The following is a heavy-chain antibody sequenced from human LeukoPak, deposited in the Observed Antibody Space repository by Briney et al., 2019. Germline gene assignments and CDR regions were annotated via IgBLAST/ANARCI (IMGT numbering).Heavy chain of an antibody. D-gene: IGHD1-26*01. J-gene: IGHJ4*02. Sequence: GRSLRLSCTGVGFIFGAHIMSWVRQAPGQGLEWVSAISGSGGNTYYADSVKGRFTISRDISKNTLYLQMNSLRAEDTAVYYCAKDLYSGNYFGFDYRGQGTLVTVSS. CDR2: ISGSGGNT. CDR1: GFIFGAHI. CDR3: AKDLYSGNYFGFDY. V-gene: IGHV3-23*01.